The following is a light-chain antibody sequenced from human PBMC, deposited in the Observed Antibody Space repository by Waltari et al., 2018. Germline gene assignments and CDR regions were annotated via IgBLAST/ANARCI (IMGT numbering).Light chain of an antibody. CDR1: SSDVGSYNY. Sequence: QSALTQPASVSGSPGQSITISCTGTSSDVGSYNYVSWYRQYPGNAPEVIIFEGNKRPSGVSTRFFASMSGNSASLTISGLQADDEADYYCSSYSGSYNILFGGGTKVSVV. CDR2: EGN. CDR3: SSYSGSYNIL. V-gene: IGLV2-23*01. J-gene: IGLJ3*02.